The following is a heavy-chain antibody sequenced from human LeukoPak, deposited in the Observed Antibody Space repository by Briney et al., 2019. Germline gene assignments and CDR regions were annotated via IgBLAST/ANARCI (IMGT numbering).Heavy chain of an antibody. CDR1: GDSISSGDYY. D-gene: IGHD6-13*01. CDR3: ARPYPYSSSWLSSGFDP. Sequence: PSQTLSLTCTVSGDSISSGDYYWSWIRQPPGKGLEWIGYIYYSGSTNYNPSLKSRVTISVDTSKNQFSLKLSSVTAADTAVYYCARPYPYSSSWLSSGFDPWGQGTLVTVSS. CDR2: IYYSGST. V-gene: IGHV4-61*08. J-gene: IGHJ5*02.